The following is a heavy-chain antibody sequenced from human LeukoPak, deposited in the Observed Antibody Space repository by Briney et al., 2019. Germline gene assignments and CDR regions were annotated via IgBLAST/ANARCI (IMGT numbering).Heavy chain of an antibody. J-gene: IGHJ5*02. CDR1: GFTFSSDS. V-gene: IGHV3-21*01. CDR2: ISGCSSYI. CDR3: ARAGVYYGSGSLFWFEP. Sequence: GGSLRVSCAASGFTFSSDSMTCVRESPGPGLRWCSSISGCSSYIYYADSVKGRFTISRDNAKNSLYLQMNSLRAEDTAVYYCARAGVYYGSGSLFWFEPWGQGTLVTASS. D-gene: IGHD3-10*01.